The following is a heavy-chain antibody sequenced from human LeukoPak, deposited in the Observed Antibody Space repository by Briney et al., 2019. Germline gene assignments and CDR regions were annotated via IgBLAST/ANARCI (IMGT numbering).Heavy chain of an antibody. D-gene: IGHD3-10*01. CDR2: ISWNSGSI. J-gene: IGHJ5*02. CDR3: AKGYGSGSYPLNWFDP. CDR1: GFTFDDYA. Sequence: PGGSLSLSCAASGFTFDDYAMHWARQAPGKGLEWVSGISWNSGSIGYADSVKGRFTISRDNAKNSLYLQMNSLRAEDTALYYCAKGYGSGSYPLNWFDPWGQGTLVTVSS. V-gene: IGHV3-9*01.